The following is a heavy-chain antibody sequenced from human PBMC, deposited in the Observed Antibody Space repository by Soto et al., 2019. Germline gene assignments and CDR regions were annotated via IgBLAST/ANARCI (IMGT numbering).Heavy chain of an antibody. CDR2: IIPIFGTA. V-gene: IGHV1-69*01. Sequence: VKLSYKASGGPLISYAISWVRQAPGQGLEWMGGIIPIFGTANYAQKFQGRVTITADESTSTAYMELSSLRSEDTAVYYCARSPYSSSAYYYYYGVDVCGQRTTVTVPS. CDR1: GGPLISYA. D-gene: IGHD6-6*01. CDR3: ARSPYSSSAYYYYYGVDV. J-gene: IGHJ6*02.